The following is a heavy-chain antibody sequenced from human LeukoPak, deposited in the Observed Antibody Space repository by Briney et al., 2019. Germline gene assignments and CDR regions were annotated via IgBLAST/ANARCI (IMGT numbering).Heavy chain of an antibody. CDR3: ARGGIAAAGSYYYYMDV. CDR1: GGTFSSYA. CDR2: IIPIFGTA. D-gene: IGHD6-13*01. J-gene: IGHJ6*03. Sequence: SVKVSCKASGGTFSSYAISWVRQAPGQGLEWMGGIIPIFGTANYAQKFQGRVTITADKSTSTAYMELSSLRSEDTAVYYCARGGIAAAGSYYYYMDVWGKGTTVTVSS. V-gene: IGHV1-69*06.